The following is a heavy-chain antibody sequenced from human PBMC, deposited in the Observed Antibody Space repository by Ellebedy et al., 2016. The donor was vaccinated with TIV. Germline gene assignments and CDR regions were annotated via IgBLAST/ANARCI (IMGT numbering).Heavy chain of an antibody. V-gene: IGHV4-31*01. Sequence: MPSETLSLTCSVSGGSTRSGGSYWSWIRQHPGEGLEWIGYIHYSGNTYSTPTLQSPASISLDTSKNQFPLKLTSLTAADTAVYFCARAVYYESAYVIDAFDIWGQGTRVTVSS. D-gene: IGHD3-3*01. CDR3: ARAVYYESAYVIDAFDI. J-gene: IGHJ3*02. CDR2: IHYSGNT. CDR1: GGSTRSGGSY.